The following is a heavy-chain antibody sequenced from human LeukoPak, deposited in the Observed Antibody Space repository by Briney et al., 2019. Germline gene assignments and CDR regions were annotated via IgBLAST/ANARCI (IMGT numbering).Heavy chain of an antibody. V-gene: IGHV3-30*18. CDR3: AKDRIVATIQPDYFDY. CDR1: GFTFSSYG. CDR2: ISYDGSNK. Sequence: PGGSLRLSCAASGFTFSSYGMHWVRQAPGKGLEWVAVISYDGSNKYHADSVKGRFTISRDNSKNTLYLQMNSLRAEDTAVYYCAKDRIVATIQPDYFDYWGQGTLVTVSS. D-gene: IGHD5-12*01. J-gene: IGHJ4*02.